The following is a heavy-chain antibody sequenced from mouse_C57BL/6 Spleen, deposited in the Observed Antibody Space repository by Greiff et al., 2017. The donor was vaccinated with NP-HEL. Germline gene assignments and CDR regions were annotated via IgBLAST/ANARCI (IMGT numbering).Heavy chain of an antibody. D-gene: IGHD4-1*01. Sequence: EVKLMESGGGLVKPGGSLKLSCAASGFTFSDYGMHWVRQAPEKGLEWVAYISSGSSTIYYADTVKGRFTISRDNAKNTLFLQMTSLRSEDTAMYYCARPEDWDGGYFDVWGTGTTVTVSS. CDR2: ISSGSSTI. CDR3: ARPEDWDGGYFDV. CDR1: GFTFSDYG. J-gene: IGHJ1*03. V-gene: IGHV5-17*01.